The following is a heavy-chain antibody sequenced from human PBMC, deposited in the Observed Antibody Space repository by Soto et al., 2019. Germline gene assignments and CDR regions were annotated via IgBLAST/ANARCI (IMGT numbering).Heavy chain of an antibody. CDR2: IHNSGST. Sequence: SETLSLTCTVSGDSISNAAYYWGWIRQPPGKGLEWIGSIHNSGSTYFNPSLKSRVTISVDTSKNQFSLKLSSVTAADTAVYFCTRRSRWYYYGPASYYNLWLDSWGQGTLVTVSS. CDR1: GDSISNAAYY. D-gene: IGHD3-10*01. CDR3: TRRSRWYYYGPASYYNLWLDS. J-gene: IGHJ5*01. V-gene: IGHV4-39*01.